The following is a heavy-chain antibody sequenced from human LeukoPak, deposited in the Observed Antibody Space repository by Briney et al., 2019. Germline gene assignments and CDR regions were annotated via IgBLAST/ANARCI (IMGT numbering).Heavy chain of an antibody. V-gene: IGHV3-66*01. D-gene: IGHD5-24*01. Sequence: GGSLRLSCAASGFTVSSHYMSWVRQAPGEGLEWVSVIYSGSSTYYAESVKGRFTISRDNSKNTLYLQMNSLRAEDTAVYYCARDQRDGYNLYSDYWGQGTLVTVYS. CDR2: IYSGSST. J-gene: IGHJ4*02. CDR3: ARDQRDGYNLYSDY. CDR1: GFTVSSHY.